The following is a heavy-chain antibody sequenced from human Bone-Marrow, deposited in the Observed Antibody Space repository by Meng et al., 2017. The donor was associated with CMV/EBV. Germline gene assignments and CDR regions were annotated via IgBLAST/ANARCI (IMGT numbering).Heavy chain of an antibody. D-gene: IGHD3-3*01. CDR3: ARDTPSWDDFWSGYGYFGMDV. CDR1: GFTFSSYW. J-gene: IGHJ6*02. V-gene: IGHV3-7*01. CDR2: IKQDGSEK. Sequence: GSLRLSCAASGFTFSSYWMSWVRQAPGKGLEWVANIKQDGSEKYYVDSVKGRFTISRDNAKNSLYLQMNSLRAEDTAVYYCARDTPSWDDFWSGYGYFGMDVWGQGTTVTVSS.